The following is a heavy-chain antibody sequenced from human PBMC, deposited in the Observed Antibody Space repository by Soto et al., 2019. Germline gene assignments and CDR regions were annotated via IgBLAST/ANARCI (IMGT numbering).Heavy chain of an antibody. CDR1: GGSVSSNSYS. CDR3: ARDLWGYCGTDCYPLDV. D-gene: IGHD2-21*02. Sequence: PSETLSLTCTVSGGSVSSNSYSWGWIRQSPGKGLEWIATIYASESTYYNPSLLSRVTISVDTSKNQFSLKLNSVTAADTAVYYCARDLWGYCGTDCYPLDVWGQGTTVTVSS. J-gene: IGHJ6*02. CDR2: IYASEST. V-gene: IGHV4-39*07.